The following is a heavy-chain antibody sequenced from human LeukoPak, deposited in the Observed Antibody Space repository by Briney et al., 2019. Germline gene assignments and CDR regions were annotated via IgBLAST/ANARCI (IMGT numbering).Heavy chain of an antibody. V-gene: IGHV3-48*04. J-gene: IGHJ4*02. CDR3: AKRDSSGWYYFDY. CDR2: ISSSSSSTI. D-gene: IGHD6-19*01. CDR1: GFTFSSYS. Sequence: GGSLRLSCAASGFTFSSYSMNWVRQAPGKGLEWVSYISSSSSSTIYYADSVKGRFTISRDNAKNSLYLQMNSLRAEDTALYYCAKRDSSGWYYFDYWGQGTLVTVSS.